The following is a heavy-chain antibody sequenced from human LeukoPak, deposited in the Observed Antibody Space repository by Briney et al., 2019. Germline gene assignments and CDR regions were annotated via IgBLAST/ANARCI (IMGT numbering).Heavy chain of an antibody. CDR3: ARGSRGAMVRGVIIPGYFDY. Sequence: SVKVSCKTSGDTFSNYAINWVRQAPGQGLEWMGGIIPIFGTANYAQKFQGRVTITADESTSTAYMELSSLRSEDTAVYYCARGSRGAMVRGVIIPGYFDYWGQGTLVTVSS. J-gene: IGHJ4*02. V-gene: IGHV1-69*13. CDR2: IIPIFGTA. CDR1: GDTFSNYA. D-gene: IGHD3-10*01.